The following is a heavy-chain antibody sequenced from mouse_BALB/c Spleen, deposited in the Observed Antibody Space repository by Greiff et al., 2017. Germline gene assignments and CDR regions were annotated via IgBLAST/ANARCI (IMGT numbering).Heavy chain of an antibody. D-gene: IGHD2-14*01. CDR2: ISSGGGNT. CDR3: AREVRRDYAMGY. J-gene: IGHJ4*01. Sequence: EVKLVESGGGLVKPGGSLKLSCAASGFTFSSYTMSWVRQTPEKRLEWVATISSGGGNTYYPDSVKGRFTISRDNAKNHLYLQMSSLRSEDTALYYCAREVRRDYAMGYWGQGTSVTGSS. V-gene: IGHV5-9*03. CDR1: GFTFSSYT.